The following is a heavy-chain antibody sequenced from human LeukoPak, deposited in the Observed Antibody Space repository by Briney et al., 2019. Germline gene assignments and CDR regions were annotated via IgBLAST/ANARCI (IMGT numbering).Heavy chain of an antibody. V-gene: IGHV3-23*01. D-gene: IGHD4/OR15-4a*01. J-gene: IGHJ4*02. CDR1: GFIFSSYG. CDR3: ARRAGAYSHPYDY. Sequence: PGGSLRLSCAASGFIFSSYGMSWVRQAPGKGLEGVSAISGSGGSTYYADSVKGRFTIARDNSKNTLYLQMNSLRAEDTAVYYCARRAGAYSHPYDYWGQGTLVTVSS. CDR2: ISGSGGST.